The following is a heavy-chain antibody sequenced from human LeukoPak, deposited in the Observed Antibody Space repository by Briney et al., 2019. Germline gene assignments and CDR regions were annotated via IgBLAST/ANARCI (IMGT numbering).Heavy chain of an antibody. CDR1: GGSISSYY. V-gene: IGHV4-59*01. CDR2: IYYSGST. J-gene: IGHJ5*02. D-gene: IGHD3-10*01. CDR3: ARGASITMVRGVSWFDP. Sequence: SEALSLTCTVSGGSISSYYWSWIRQPPGKGLEWIGYIYYSGSTNYNPSLKSRVTISVDTSKNQFSLKLSSVTAADTAVYYCARGASITMVRGVSWFDPWGQGTLVTVSS.